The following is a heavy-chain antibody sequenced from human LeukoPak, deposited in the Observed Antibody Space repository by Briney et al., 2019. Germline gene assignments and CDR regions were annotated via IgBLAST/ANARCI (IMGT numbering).Heavy chain of an antibody. CDR1: GFTFSDYY. V-gene: IGHV3-11*04. CDR2: ISSGSSTI. CDR3: ARGESSYCSGDCNFGY. Sequence: GGSLSLSCAASGFTFSDYYMSWIRQAPGRGMEWVSYISSGSSTIYYADSVKGRFTISRDNAKNSLYLQMNSLRAEDTATYYCARGESSYCSGDCNFGYWGQGTLVTISS. J-gene: IGHJ4*02. D-gene: IGHD2-21*02.